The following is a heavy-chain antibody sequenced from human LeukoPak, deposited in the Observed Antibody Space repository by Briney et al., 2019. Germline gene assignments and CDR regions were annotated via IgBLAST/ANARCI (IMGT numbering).Heavy chain of an antibody. V-gene: IGHV4-34*01. CDR3: ARGLGRGYSYGTFDC. J-gene: IGHJ4*02. Sequence: PSETLSLTCAVYGGSFSGYSWTWLRQPPGRGLEWIGEIYHNGGTNYSPSFKSRVIISVDTSNTQFSLRLSSVTATDTAVYYCARGLGRGYSYGTFDCWGQGTLVTVSS. CDR2: IYHNGGT. CDR1: GGSFSGYS. D-gene: IGHD5-18*01.